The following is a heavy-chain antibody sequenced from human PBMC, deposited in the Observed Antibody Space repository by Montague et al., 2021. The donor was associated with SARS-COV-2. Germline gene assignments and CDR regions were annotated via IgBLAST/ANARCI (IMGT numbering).Heavy chain of an antibody. CDR3: ASSIPGAGVGDAFDV. Sequence: SLRLSCAASGFTFSSYTLNWVRQAPGKGLEWASSISRGSSYIHYADSVKGRFTISRDNAKNSLYLQMNSLRAEDTAVYYCASSIPGAGVGDAFDVWGQGTIVTVSS. V-gene: IGHV3-21*01. CDR2: ISRGSSYI. CDR1: GFTFSSYT. D-gene: IGHD6-13*01. J-gene: IGHJ3*01.